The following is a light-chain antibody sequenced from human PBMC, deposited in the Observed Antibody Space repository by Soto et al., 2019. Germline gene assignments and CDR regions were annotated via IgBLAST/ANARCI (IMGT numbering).Light chain of an antibody. CDR2: DAS. Sequence: DLQMTQSPSTLSASVGDRVTITCRASQSINNWLAWYQQKPGKAPKFLIYDASNLESGVPSRFSGSASGTELTITISSLQPDDFETYYCQQYDNYPLTFGGGTKVDIK. CDR1: QSINNW. J-gene: IGKJ4*01. CDR3: QQYDNYPLT. V-gene: IGKV1-5*01.